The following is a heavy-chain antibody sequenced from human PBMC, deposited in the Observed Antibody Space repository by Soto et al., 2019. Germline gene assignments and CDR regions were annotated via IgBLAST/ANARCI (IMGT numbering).Heavy chain of an antibody. CDR1: GGTFSSYT. CDR3: ARYVDSSGWYSDY. J-gene: IGHJ4*02. Sequence: QVQLVQSGAEVKKPGSSVKVSCKASGGTFSSYTISWVRQAPGQGLEWMGRIIPILGIANYAQKFQGRVTITADKSTSTAYMELSSLRSEDTAVYYCARYVDSSGWYSDYWGQGTLFTVSS. CDR2: IIPILGIA. D-gene: IGHD6-19*01. V-gene: IGHV1-69*02.